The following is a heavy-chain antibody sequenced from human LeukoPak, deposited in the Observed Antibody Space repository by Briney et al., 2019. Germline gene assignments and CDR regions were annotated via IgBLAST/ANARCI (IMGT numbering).Heavy chain of an antibody. CDR1: GGSISSYY. Sequence: SETLSLTCTVSGGSISSYYWSWIRQPPGKGLEWIGYIYYSGSTNYNPSLKSRVTISVDKSKNQFSLKLSSVTAADTAVYYCARFGSEAFDIWGQGTMVTVSS. CDR2: IYYSGST. CDR3: ARFGSEAFDI. D-gene: IGHD2-15*01. J-gene: IGHJ3*02. V-gene: IGHV4-59*01.